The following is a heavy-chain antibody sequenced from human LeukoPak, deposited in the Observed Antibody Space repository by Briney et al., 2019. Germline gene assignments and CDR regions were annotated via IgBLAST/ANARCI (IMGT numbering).Heavy chain of an antibody. CDR1: GYTFTSYY. CDR3: ARVGSTTVTSVDDWDWFDP. Sequence: GASVKVSCKASGYTFTSYYMHWVRQAPGQGLEWMGIINPSGGSASYAQKFQGRVTMTRDTSTITVYMELSSLRSEDTAVYYCARVGSTTVTSVDDWDWFDPWGQGTLVTVSS. CDR2: INPSGGSA. V-gene: IGHV1-46*01. D-gene: IGHD4-17*01. J-gene: IGHJ5*02.